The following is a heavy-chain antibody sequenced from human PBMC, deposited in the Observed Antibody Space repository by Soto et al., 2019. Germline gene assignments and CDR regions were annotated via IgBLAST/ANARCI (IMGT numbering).Heavy chain of an antibody. D-gene: IGHD6-13*01. J-gene: IGHJ4*02. CDR1: GVSFSSNIAA. Sequence: QTLSLTCAISGVSFSSNIAAWNWIRQSPSRGLEWLGRTYYRSKWYNDYAVSVKSRITINPDTSKNQFSLQLNSVTPDDTAVYYCAREKQQLADFDYWGQGTLVTASS. CDR2: TYYRSKWYN. CDR3: AREKQQLADFDY. V-gene: IGHV6-1*01.